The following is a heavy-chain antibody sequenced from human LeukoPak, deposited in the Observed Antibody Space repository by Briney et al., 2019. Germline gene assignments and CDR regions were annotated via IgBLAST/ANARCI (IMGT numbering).Heavy chain of an antibody. CDR3: ARDIRYSSSWGGTNAFDI. D-gene: IGHD6-13*01. CDR2: IYHSGST. Sequence: SETLSLTCTVSGYSISSGYYWGWIRQPPGKGLEWIGSIYHSGSTYYNPSLKSRVTISVDTSKNQFSLKLSSVTAADTAVYYCARDIRYSSSWGGTNAFDIWGQGTMVTVSS. CDR1: GYSISSGYY. J-gene: IGHJ3*02. V-gene: IGHV4-38-2*02.